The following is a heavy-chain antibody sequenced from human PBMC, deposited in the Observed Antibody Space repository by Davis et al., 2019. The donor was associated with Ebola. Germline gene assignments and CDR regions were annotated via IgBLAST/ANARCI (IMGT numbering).Heavy chain of an antibody. J-gene: IGHJ1*01. D-gene: IGHD6-19*01. CDR1: GFTFSSYA. CDR3: ASQRGGWYKGYFQH. CDR2: ISYDGSNK. V-gene: IGHV3-30-3*01. Sequence: GSLKISCAASGFTFSSYAMHWVRQAPGKGLEWVAVISYDGSNKYYADSVKGRFTISRDNSKNTLYLQMNSLRAEDTAVYYCASQRGGWYKGYFQHWGQGTLVTVSS.